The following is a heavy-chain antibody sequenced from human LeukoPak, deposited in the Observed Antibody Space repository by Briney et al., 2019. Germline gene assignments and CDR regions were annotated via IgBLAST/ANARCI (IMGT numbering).Heavy chain of an antibody. CDR3: ARSRDSSGYYYLI. D-gene: IGHD3-22*01. CDR2: IYPDDSES. J-gene: IGHJ4*02. Sequence: PGESLKISCEASGYSFTNYWIGWVRQMPGKGLEWMGIIYPDDSESKYSPSFQGQVTISADKSISTAYLQWSGLKASDTAMYYCARSRDSSGYYYLIWGQGTLVTVSS. CDR1: GYSFTNYW. V-gene: IGHV5-51*03.